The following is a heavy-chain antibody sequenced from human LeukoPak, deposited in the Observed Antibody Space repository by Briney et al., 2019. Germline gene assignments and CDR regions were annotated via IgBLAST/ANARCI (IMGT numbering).Heavy chain of an antibody. V-gene: IGHV3-11*01. D-gene: IGHD6-6*01. CDR1: GFTFSDCY. J-gene: IGHJ4*02. Sequence: PGGSLRLSCAASGFTFSDCYMSWIRQAPGKGLEWISYISSSGSTIYYADSVKGRFTISRDNARNSLYLQMNSLRAEDTAVYYCARERAIASRRPYCFDYWGQGTLVTVSS. CDR3: ARERAIASRRPYCFDY. CDR2: ISSSGSTI.